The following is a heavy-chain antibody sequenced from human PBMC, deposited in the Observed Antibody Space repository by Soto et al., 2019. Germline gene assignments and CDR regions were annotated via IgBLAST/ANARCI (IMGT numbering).Heavy chain of an antibody. Sequence: PGGSLRLSCAACGLTFSSYSIHWVRQAPGKPLEWVAVISFDGTNIYYAVSVKGRFTTSRDNSKKTLYLQMKRLRAEDTAVYYCSREQNYQRYFDYWGQGTLVAVSS. J-gene: IGHJ4*02. CDR1: GLTFSSYS. V-gene: IGHV3-30-3*01. D-gene: IGHD2-2*01. CDR3: SREQNYQRYFDY. CDR2: ISFDGTNI.